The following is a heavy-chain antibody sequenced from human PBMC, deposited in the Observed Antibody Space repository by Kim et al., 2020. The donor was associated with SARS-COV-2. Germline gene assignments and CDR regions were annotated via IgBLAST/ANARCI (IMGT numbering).Heavy chain of an antibody. V-gene: IGHV3-48*02. Sequence: YADSVKGRFTISRDNAKNSLYLQMNSLRDEDTAVYYCAREGLEQWLALDYWGQGTLVTVSS. CDR3: AREGLEQWLALDY. D-gene: IGHD6-19*01. J-gene: IGHJ4*02.